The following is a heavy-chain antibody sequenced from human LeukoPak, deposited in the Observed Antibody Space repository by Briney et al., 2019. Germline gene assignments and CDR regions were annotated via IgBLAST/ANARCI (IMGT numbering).Heavy chain of an antibody. CDR2: IKPDGSEK. D-gene: IGHD3-16*01. Sequence: PGGSLRLSCAASGFTFSSSWMSWVRQTPGKGLEWVANIKPDGSEKEYVDYLKGRFTISRDNAENSLYLQVNSLRVEDTAVYYCARFGVNYGMDVWGQGTTVTVSS. J-gene: IGHJ6*02. CDR1: GFTFSSSW. V-gene: IGHV3-7*04. CDR3: ARFGVNYGMDV.